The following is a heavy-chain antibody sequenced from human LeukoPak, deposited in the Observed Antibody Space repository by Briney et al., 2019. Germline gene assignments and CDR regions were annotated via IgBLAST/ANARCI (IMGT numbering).Heavy chain of an antibody. V-gene: IGHV3-30*02. CDR2: IRNDGSNK. CDR3: AKIEVSATLDY. Sequence: PGGSLRLSCAASGFTFSTYGLHWVRQAPGKGLEWVAFIRNDGSNKHYADSVKGRFTISRDNSRNTLSLQMNSLRVEDTAVYYCAKIEVSATLDYWGQGTLVTVSS. D-gene: IGHD5/OR15-5a*01. CDR1: GFTFSTYG. J-gene: IGHJ4*02.